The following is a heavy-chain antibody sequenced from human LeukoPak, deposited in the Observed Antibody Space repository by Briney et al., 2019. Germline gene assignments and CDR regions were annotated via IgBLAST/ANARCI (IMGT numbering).Heavy chain of an antibody. J-gene: IGHJ3*02. V-gene: IGHV4-39*01. CDR3: ARHRLLFPLDI. CDR2: IYYGGST. Sequence: SETLSLTCTVSGGSISSSSYYWGWIRQPPGKGLEWIGSIYYGGSTYYNPSLKSRVTISVDTSKNLFSLKLSSVTAADTAVYYCARHRLLFPLDIWGQGTMVTVSS. CDR1: GGSISSSSYY. D-gene: IGHD3-10*01.